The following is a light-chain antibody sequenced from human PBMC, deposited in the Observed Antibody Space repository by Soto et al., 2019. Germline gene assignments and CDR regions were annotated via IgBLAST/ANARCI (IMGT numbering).Light chain of an antibody. CDR3: CSYAGSYTLV. CDR1: SSDVGGYKY. Sequence: QSALTQPRSVSGSPGQSVTISCTGTSSDVGGYKYVSWYQQHPGKAPKLMIHDVSERPSGVPDRFSGSKSGNTASLTISGLQTEDEADYYCCSYAGSYTLVFGGGTKLTVL. V-gene: IGLV2-11*01. J-gene: IGLJ2*01. CDR2: DVS.